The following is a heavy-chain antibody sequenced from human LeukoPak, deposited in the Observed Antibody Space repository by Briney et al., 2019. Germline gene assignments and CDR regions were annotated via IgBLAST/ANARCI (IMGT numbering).Heavy chain of an antibody. CDR2: INPNSGGT. CDR3: ARDRPCSGSYSLHYYYYMDV. D-gene: IGHD1-26*01. J-gene: IGHJ6*03. V-gene: IGHV1-2*02. CDR1: GYTFTGYY. Sequence: GASVKVSCKASGYTFTGYYMHWVRQAPGQGLEWMGWINPNSGGTNYAQKFQGRVTMTRDTSISTAYMELSRLRSDDTAVYHCARDRPCSGSYSLHYYYYMDVWGKGTTVTVSS.